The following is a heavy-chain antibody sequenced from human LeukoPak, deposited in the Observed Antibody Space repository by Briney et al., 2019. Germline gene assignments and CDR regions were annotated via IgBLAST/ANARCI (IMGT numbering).Heavy chain of an antibody. D-gene: IGHD3-10*02. CDR3: ARSTGTTMFIDY. CDR1: GGSISPYY. V-gene: IGHV4-59*01. Sequence: ETLSLTCTVSGGSISPYYWSWIRQPPGKGLEWLGYIYYSGNTDYNPSLKSRVAISVDTSKNQFSLKLSSVTAADTAVYYCARSTGTTMFIDYWGQGTLVTVSS. J-gene: IGHJ4*02. CDR2: IYYSGNT.